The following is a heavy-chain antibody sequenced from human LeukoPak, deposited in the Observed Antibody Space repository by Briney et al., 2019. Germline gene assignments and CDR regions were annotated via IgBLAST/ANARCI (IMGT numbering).Heavy chain of an antibody. Sequence: GGSLRLSCAASGFNFRSYWMNWVHQAPGKGLEWVANIKEDGSVTNYVSSVKGRFTISRDNAKNSLYLQMNSLRVEDTAVYYCATDRGYLTFDYWGQGILVTVSP. CDR2: IKEDGSVT. J-gene: IGHJ4*02. CDR1: GFNFRSYW. D-gene: IGHD2-15*01. V-gene: IGHV3-7*01. CDR3: ATDRGYLTFDY.